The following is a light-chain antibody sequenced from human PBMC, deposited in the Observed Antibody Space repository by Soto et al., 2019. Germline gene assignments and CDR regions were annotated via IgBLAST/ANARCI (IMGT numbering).Light chain of an antibody. CDR3: SSYTSSSTLDYV. Sequence: QSVLTQPASVSGSPGQSITISCTGTSSDVGGYNYVSWYQQHPGKAPKLMIYDVRNRPSGASNRFSGSKSGNTASLTISGLQAEDEADYYCSSYTSSSTLDYVFGTGTKVTVL. CDR1: SSDVGGYNY. V-gene: IGLV2-14*01. CDR2: DVR. J-gene: IGLJ1*01.